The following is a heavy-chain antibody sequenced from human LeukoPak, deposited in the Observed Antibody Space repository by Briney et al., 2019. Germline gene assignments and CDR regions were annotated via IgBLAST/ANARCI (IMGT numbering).Heavy chain of an antibody. Sequence: GRPLRLSCGASGFPFSSYAVHWVRKAPGKGVEWVAVISCDGSNKYYADSVKSRFTISRDNSKNTLYLQMNSMRAEDTAVYYCARGPRQIGYCSSTSCYLPIDYWGQGTLVTVSS. V-gene: IGHV3-30-3*01. J-gene: IGHJ4*02. D-gene: IGHD2-2*01. CDR2: ISCDGSNK. CDR3: ARGPRQIGYCSSTSCYLPIDY. CDR1: GFPFSSYA.